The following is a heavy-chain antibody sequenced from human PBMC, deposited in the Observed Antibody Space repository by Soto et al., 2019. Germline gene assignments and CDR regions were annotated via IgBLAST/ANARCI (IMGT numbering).Heavy chain of an antibody. D-gene: IGHD3-16*01. CDR3: AREGVSYGYDY. CDR1: GFTVSSNY. V-gene: IGHV3-33*08. J-gene: IGHJ4*02. Sequence: VQLVETGGGLIQPGGSLRLSCAASGFTVSSNYMSWVRQAPGKGLEWVAVIWYDGSNKYYADSVKGRFTISRDNSKNTLYLQMNSLRAEDTAVYYCAREGVSYGYDYWGQGTLVTVSS. CDR2: IWYDGSNK.